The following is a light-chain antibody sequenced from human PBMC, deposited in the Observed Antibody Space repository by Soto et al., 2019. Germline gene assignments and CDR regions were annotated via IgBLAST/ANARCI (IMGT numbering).Light chain of an antibody. CDR2: MGS. CDR3: MQSLQSRS. Sequence: DIVMTQSPPSLAVTPAVPASISCRSSQRLVHSNGYTYLDWYLQKPGQSPQLLIYMGSNRASGVPDWCGGSASGTYFTLKITRVEAEDVGAYYCMQSLQSRSFGGGTKVDIK. CDR1: QRLVHSNGYTY. V-gene: IGKV2-28*01. J-gene: IGKJ4*01.